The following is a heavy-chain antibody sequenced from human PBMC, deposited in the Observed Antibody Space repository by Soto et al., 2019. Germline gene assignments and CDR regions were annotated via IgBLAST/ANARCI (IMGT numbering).Heavy chain of an antibody. J-gene: IGHJ3*02. CDR2: INPNSGAT. CDR1: GYTFTDYY. CDR3: ARSLKRADAFDI. V-gene: IGHV1-2*02. Sequence: EASVKVSCKASGYTFTDYYMHWVRQAPGQGLEWMGWINPNSGATNYAQKFQGRITMTRDTSITTAYMELSRLRSDDTADTAIYYCARSLKRADAFDIWGQGTMVTVSS.